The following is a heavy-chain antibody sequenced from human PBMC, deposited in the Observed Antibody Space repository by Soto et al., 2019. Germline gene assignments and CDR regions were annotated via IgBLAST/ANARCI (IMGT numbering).Heavy chain of an antibody. CDR3: AKEWVYDSSGWSFDY. J-gene: IGHJ4*02. V-gene: IGHV3-30*18. CDR2: ISDDGSNK. CDR1: GFSFSTYG. Sequence: PGGSLRLSCAASGFSFSTYGMHWVRQAPGKGLEWVAFISDDGSNKYYADSVKGRFTISRDNSKNTLYLQMNSLRAEDTAVYYCAKEWVYDSSGWSFDYWGQGTLVTVSS. D-gene: IGHD3-22*01.